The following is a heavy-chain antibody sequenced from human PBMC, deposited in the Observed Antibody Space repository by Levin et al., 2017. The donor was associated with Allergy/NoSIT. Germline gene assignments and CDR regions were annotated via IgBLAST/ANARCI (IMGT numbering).Heavy chain of an antibody. V-gene: IGHV4-61*01. CDR3: ARGVNLYYCGSGRSFQH. J-gene: IGHJ1*01. D-gene: IGHD3-10*01. CDR1: GDSVSSDTYY. Sequence: SQTLSLTCTVSGDSVSSDTYYWNWIRQPPGKGLEWIGYIYYTGSTNYNPSLQSRVTMSVDTSRNQFSLKLTSVTAADTAVYYCARGVNLYYCGSGRSFQHWGQGTRVTVSS. CDR2: IYYTGST.